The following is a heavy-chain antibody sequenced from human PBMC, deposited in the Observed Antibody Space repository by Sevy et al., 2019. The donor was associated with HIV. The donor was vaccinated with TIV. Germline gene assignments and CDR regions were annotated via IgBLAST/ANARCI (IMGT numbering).Heavy chain of an antibody. CDR1: GFTFSSYA. J-gene: IGHJ4*02. CDR2: ISGSGGST. CDR3: AKDPRAMVGYYFDY. Sequence: GGSLRLSCAASGFTFSSYAMSWVRQAPGKGLEWVSAISGSGGSTYYVDSVKGRFTISRDNSKNTLYLQMNSLRAEDTAVYYCAKDPRAMVGYYFDYWGQGTLVTVSS. D-gene: IGHD5-18*01. V-gene: IGHV3-23*01.